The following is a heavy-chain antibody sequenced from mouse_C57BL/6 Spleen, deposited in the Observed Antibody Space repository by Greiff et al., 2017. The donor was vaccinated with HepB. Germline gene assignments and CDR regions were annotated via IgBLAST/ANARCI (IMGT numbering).Heavy chain of an antibody. CDR3: AREEIYITREWDFDY. CDR2: IYPGDGDT. CDR1: GYAFSSSW. Sequence: VQLQESGPELVKPGASVKISCKASGYAFSSSWMNWVKQRPGKGLEWIGRIYPGDGDTNYNGKFKGKATLTADKSSSTAYMQLSSLTSEDSAVYFCAREEIYITREWDFDYWGQGTTLTVSS. D-gene: IGHD1-1*01. J-gene: IGHJ2*01. V-gene: IGHV1-82*01.